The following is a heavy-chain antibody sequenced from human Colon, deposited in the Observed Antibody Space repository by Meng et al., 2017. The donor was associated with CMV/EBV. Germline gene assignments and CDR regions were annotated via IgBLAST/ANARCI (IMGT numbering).Heavy chain of an antibody. D-gene: IGHD1-26*01. Sequence: GESLKISCKASGFTSSPYAVHWLRQAPGKGLEWVALIYDDEKTYYADSVRGRFVISRDIYKNTLFLQMNTLRSEDTARYYCARGGSYSLGDEAFDFWGQGTLVTVSS. CDR1: GFTSSPYA. CDR2: IYDDEKT. V-gene: IGHV3-30*09. CDR3: ARGGSYSLGDEAFDF. J-gene: IGHJ3*01.